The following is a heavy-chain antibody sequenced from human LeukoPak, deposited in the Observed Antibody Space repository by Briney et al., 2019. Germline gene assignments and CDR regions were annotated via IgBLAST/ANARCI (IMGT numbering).Heavy chain of an antibody. CDR3: ARVGGDQVGY. D-gene: IGHD4-17*01. CDR2: IYNNGNA. V-gene: IGHV3-53*01. J-gene: IGHJ4*02. Sequence: GGSLRLSCAASGFSVSSKYMSWVRQAPGKGLQWVSVIYNNGNAHYADSVKGRFTISRDNSKNTLYLQMNSLRAEDTAVYYCARVGGDQVGYWGQGTLVTVSS. CDR1: GFSVSSKY.